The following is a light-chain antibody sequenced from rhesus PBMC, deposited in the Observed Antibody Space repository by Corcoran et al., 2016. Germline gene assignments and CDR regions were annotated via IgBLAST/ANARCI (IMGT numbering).Light chain of an antibody. CDR1: QGISSW. CDR2: KAS. J-gene: IGKJ1*01. CDR3: QPYSSRPPWT. Sequence: DIQMTQSPSSLSASVGDTVTITCRASQGISSWLAWYQQKPGKAPKLLIYKASSLQSGVPSRFSGSGSGTEFTLPISSLRSEDFATYYCQPYSSRPPWTFGQGTKVKIK. V-gene: IGKV1-22*01.